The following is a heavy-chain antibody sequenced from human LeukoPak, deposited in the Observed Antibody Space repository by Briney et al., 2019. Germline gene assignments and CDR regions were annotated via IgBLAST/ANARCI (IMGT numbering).Heavy chain of an antibody. Sequence: RGSLRLSCAASGFTFSDSFMSWVRQAPGKGLEWVGRSRNKADSYTAEYAASVKGRFTITRDESKNSLYLQISSLETEDAAVYYCATSSWYRLAYWGQGSLVTVSS. CDR2: SRNKADSYTA. D-gene: IGHD6-13*01. CDR1: GFTFSDSF. CDR3: ATSSWYRLAY. V-gene: IGHV3-72*01. J-gene: IGHJ4*02.